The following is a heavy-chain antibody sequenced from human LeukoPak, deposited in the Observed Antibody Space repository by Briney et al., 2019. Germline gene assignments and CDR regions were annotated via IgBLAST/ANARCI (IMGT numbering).Heavy chain of an antibody. Sequence: ASVKVSCKSSGYTFTGYYMHWVRQAPGQGLEWMGWISAYNGNTNYAQKLQGRVTMTTDTSTSTAYMELRSLRSDDTAVYYCARVSWVVTHADYWGQGTLVTVSS. CDR2: ISAYNGNT. D-gene: IGHD2-21*02. V-gene: IGHV1-18*04. CDR1: GYTFTGYY. CDR3: ARVSWVVTHADY. J-gene: IGHJ4*02.